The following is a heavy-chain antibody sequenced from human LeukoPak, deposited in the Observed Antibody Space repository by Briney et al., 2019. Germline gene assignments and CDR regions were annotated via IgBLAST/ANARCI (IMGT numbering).Heavy chain of an antibody. CDR3: AKGSRSIFGVISRWYFDF. D-gene: IGHD3-3*01. CDR2: INWNSGGL. J-gene: IGHJ4*02. Sequence: GRTLRLSCAASGFTFDDYAMHWVRQAPGKGLEWVSGINWNSGGLEYADSVKGRFTISRDNAKNSLYLQMNSLRPEDTALYYCAKGSRSIFGVISRWYFDFWGQGTLVSVSS. CDR1: GFTFDDYA. V-gene: IGHV3-9*01.